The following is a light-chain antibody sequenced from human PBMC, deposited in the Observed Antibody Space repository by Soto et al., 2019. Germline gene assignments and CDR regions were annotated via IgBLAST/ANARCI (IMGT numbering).Light chain of an antibody. CDR3: QQYGGSPPVT. J-gene: IGKJ5*01. CDR2: GAS. V-gene: IGKV3-20*01. CDR1: QDITKTY. Sequence: EIVLTQSPGTLSLSPGERASLSCSASQDITKTYLAWYQQKPGQAPRLLIYGASIRATGIPDRFSGSGSGTDFTLTNSRLEHEDFAVYFCQQYGGSPPVTFGQGTRLEIK.